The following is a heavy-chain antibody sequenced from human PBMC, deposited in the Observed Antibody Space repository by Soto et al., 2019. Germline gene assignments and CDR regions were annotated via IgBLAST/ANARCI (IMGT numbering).Heavy chain of an antibody. Sequence: GGSRRLSCAASEVTFSSYPMTWVRQAPGKGLEWVSSISGSGGYTPYADSVKGRFTISRDNSKNMLYLQMNSLRAEDTAVYYCVKDAPRTCVWGQGTTVTVSS. V-gene: IGHV3-23*01. CDR2: ISGSGGYT. CDR1: EVTFSSYP. J-gene: IGHJ6*02. CDR3: VKDAPRTCV.